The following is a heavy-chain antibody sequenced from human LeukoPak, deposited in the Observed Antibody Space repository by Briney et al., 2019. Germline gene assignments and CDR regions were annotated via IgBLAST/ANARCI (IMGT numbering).Heavy chain of an antibody. CDR2: ISYDGSNK. V-gene: IGHV3-30*04. J-gene: IGHJ4*02. CDR1: GLTFSNYG. Sequence: GGSLRLSCAASGLTFSNYGMHWVRQAPAKGLEWVAVISYDGSNKYYADSVKGRFTISRDNSKNTLYLQMNSLRAEDTAVYYCARDGRNNIYDSDDYYLDWGQGTLVTVSS. CDR3: ARDGRNNIYDSDDYYLD. D-gene: IGHD3-22*01.